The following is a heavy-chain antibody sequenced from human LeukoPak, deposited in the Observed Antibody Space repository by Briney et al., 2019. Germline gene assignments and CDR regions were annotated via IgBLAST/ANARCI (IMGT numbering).Heavy chain of an antibody. CDR2: ISGSGGST. V-gene: IGHV3-23*01. J-gene: IGHJ4*02. Sequence: PGGSLRLSCAASGFTFSSYAMSWVRQAPGKGLEWVSAISGSGGSTYYADSAKGRFTISRDNSKNTLYLQMNSLRAEDTAVYYCAKDYYGSGSSIYYFDYWGQGTLVTVSS. CDR3: AKDYYGSGSSIYYFDY. D-gene: IGHD3-10*01. CDR1: GFTFSSYA.